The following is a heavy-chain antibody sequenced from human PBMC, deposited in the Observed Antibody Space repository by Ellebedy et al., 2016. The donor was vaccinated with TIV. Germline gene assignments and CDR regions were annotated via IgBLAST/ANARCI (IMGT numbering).Heavy chain of an antibody. V-gene: IGHV3-7*03. CDR1: GFTFRSYW. CDR3: TKDMVGGCGSFDF. D-gene: IGHD6-19*01. Sequence: GGSLRLSCAASGFTFRSYWMNWVRQAPGKELEWVANINQDGSVKYFVDSLKGRLTISRDNAKNSLYLQMNSLRAEDTALYYCTKDMVGGCGSFDFWGQGTLVTVSS. CDR2: INQDGSVK. J-gene: IGHJ4*02.